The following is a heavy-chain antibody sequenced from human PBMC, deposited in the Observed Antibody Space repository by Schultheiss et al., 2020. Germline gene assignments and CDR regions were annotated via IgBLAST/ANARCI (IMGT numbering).Heavy chain of an antibody. V-gene: IGHV3-23*01. CDR1: GFTFSSYA. Sequence: GGSLRLSCAASGFTFSSYAMSWVRQAPGKGLEWVSAISGSGGSTYYADSVKGRFTISRDNSKNTLYLQMNSLRAEDTAVYYCAKEGINIVVVPAAPHYYYYYGRDVWGPGDTGTVAS. CDR2: ISGSGGST. D-gene: IGHD2-2*01. CDR3: AKEGINIVVVPAAPHYYYYYGRDV. J-gene: IGHJ6*02.